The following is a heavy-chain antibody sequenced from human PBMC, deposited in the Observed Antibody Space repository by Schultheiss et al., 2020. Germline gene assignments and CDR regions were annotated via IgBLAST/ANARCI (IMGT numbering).Heavy chain of an antibody. Sequence: SETLSLTCAVSGGSISSSNWWSWIRQPPGKGLECIGYIYYSGSTYYNPSLKSRVAMSVDTSKNQFSLKLSSVTAADTAVYYCARDRGGSSWYRNQYNWFDPWGQGTLVTVSS. CDR3: ARDRGGSSWYRNQYNWFDP. CDR1: GGSISSSNW. V-gene: IGHV4-30-4*01. CDR2: IYYSGST. J-gene: IGHJ5*02. D-gene: IGHD6-13*01.